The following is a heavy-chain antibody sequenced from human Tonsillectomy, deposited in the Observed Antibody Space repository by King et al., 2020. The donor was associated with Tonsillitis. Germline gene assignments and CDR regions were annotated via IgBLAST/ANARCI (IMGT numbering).Heavy chain of an antibody. CDR2: IDPTDSTT. CDR3: ALSSGYSYGFDY. Sequence: VQLVQSGAEVKKPGESLRISCKGSGDSITSYWVTWVRQMPGKGLEWMGRIDPTDSTTNFSPSFQGHVTTSADKSIKTAYLQWSSLKASETAMYYCALSSGYSYGFDYWGQGSLVTVSS. D-gene: IGHD5-18*01. V-gene: IGHV5-10-1*01. CDR1: GDSITSYW. J-gene: IGHJ4*02.